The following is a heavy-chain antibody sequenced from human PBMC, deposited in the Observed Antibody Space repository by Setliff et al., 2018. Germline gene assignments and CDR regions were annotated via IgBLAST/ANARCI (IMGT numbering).Heavy chain of an antibody. CDR2: IYHSGST. Sequence: KLSETLSLTCTVSGGSISSSRYYWGWIRQPPGKGLEWIGSIYHSGSTNYNPSLKSRVTISVDTSKNQFSLKLSSVTAADTAVYYCARGVYCSSTSCSPGLNWFDPWGQGTLVTVSS. V-gene: IGHV4-39*07. J-gene: IGHJ5*02. D-gene: IGHD2-2*01. CDR1: GGSISSSRYY. CDR3: ARGVYCSSTSCSPGLNWFDP.